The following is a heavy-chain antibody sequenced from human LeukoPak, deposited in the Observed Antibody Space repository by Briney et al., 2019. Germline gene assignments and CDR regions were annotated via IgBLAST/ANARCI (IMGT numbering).Heavy chain of an antibody. Sequence: ASVKVSCKASGGTFSSYAISWVRQAPGQGLEWMGGIIPIFGTANYAQKFQGRVTITADESTSTAYMELSSLRSEDTAVYYCARVGRIAARPLYYYYMDVWGKGTTVTVSS. CDR3: ARVGRIAARPLYYYYMDV. CDR2: IIPIFGTA. J-gene: IGHJ6*03. V-gene: IGHV1-69*13. CDR1: GGTFSSYA. D-gene: IGHD6-6*01.